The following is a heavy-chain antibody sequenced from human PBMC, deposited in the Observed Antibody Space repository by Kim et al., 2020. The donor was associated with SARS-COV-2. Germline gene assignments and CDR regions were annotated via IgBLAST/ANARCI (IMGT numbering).Heavy chain of an antibody. J-gene: IGHJ4*02. CDR3: AKRVGATFGYFDY. D-gene: IGHD1-26*01. Sequence: YDNTREDRVSTSRDNSTNTRYLQMTSLRAEDTAVYYCAKRVGATFGYFDYWGQETLVTVSS. V-gene: IGHV3-23*01.